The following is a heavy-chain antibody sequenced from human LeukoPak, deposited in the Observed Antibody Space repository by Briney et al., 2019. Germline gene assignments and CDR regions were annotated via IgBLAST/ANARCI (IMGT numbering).Heavy chain of an antibody. CDR3: ARDYCSSTSCLFDY. CDR2: INPNSGDT. J-gene: IGHJ4*02. CDR1: GYTFTGYH. D-gene: IGHD2-2*01. Sequence: APVKVSCKASGYTFTGYHMHWVRQAPGQGLEWMGRINPNSGDTNYAQKFQGRVTMTRDTSISTAYMELSRLRSDDTAVYYCARDYCSSTSCLFDYWGQGTLVTVSS. V-gene: IGHV1-2*06.